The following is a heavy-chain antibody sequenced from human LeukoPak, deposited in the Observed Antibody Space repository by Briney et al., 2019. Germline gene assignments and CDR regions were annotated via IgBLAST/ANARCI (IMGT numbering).Heavy chain of an antibody. CDR3: AGLAAAATFDY. Sequence: SETLSLTCTVSGGSISSYYWSWIRQPPGKGLEWIGYIYYSGSTNYNPSLKSRVTISVDTSKNQFSLKLSSVTAADTAVYYCAGLAAAATFDYWGQGTLVIVSS. J-gene: IGHJ4*02. V-gene: IGHV4-59*01. CDR2: IYYSGST. D-gene: IGHD6-13*01. CDR1: GGSISSYY.